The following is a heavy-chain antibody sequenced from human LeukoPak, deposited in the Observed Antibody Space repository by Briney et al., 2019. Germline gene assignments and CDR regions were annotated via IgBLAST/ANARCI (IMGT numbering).Heavy chain of an antibody. CDR1: GFPFSSYA. J-gene: IGHJ4*01. CDR2: ISGSGGST. D-gene: IGHD1-26*01. CDR3: AKDASGSYSPDY. Sequence: GGSLRLSCEASGFPFSSYAMNWVRQAPGKGLEWVSVISGSGGSTYYADSVKGRFTISRDNSKNTLYLQMNSLRAEDTALYYCAKDASGSYSPDYWGQGTLVTVSA. V-gene: IGHV3-23*01.